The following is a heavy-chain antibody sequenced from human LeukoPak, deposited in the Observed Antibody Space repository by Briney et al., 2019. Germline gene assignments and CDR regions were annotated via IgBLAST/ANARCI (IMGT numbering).Heavy chain of an antibody. CDR2: IFYSGKM. CDR1: GGSITSSSSF. D-gene: IGHD3-16*01. J-gene: IGHJ5*02. CDR3: ATYVWVVGWFDP. V-gene: IGHV4-39*01. Sequence: SETLSLTCTVSGGSITSSSSFWGWIRQSPGKGLEWIGNIFYSGKMYYNPSLESRLTISMDTSKNQFSLNLTSVTAADTAVYYCATYVWVVGWFDPWGQGTLVTVSS.